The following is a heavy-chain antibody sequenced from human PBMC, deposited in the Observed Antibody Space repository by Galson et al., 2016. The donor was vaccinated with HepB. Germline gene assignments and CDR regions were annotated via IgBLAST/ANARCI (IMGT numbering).Heavy chain of an antibody. D-gene: IGHD6-19*01. Sequence: SLRLSCAASGFTLNNYAMSWVRQAAGKGLEWVSAISGGDGRTYYADSVRGRFTISGDKSKNTLYLQMDSLRVEDTAIYYCAKARGQWLGFDPWGQGTLVTVSS. CDR1: GFTLNNYA. J-gene: IGHJ5*02. CDR2: ISGGDGRT. CDR3: AKARGQWLGFDP. V-gene: IGHV3-23*01.